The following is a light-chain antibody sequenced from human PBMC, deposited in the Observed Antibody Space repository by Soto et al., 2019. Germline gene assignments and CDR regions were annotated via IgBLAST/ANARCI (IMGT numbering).Light chain of an antibody. V-gene: IGKV1-5*03. J-gene: IGKJ1*01. CDR2: KAS. CDR3: QPYNSYSRT. CDR1: ESISNF. Sequence: DIQMTQSPSTLSSSVGYRFTITCLASESISNFLAWYQQKPGKAPNLLIYKASSLESGVPSRFSGSGSGTEFTLTISSLQPDDFATYYCQPYNSYSRTFGQGTKVDIK.